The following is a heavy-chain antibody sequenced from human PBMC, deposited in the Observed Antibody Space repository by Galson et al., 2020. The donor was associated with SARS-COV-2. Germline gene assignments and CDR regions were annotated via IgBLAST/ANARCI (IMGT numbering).Heavy chain of an antibody. CDR3: ARSHSGSYFDAFDI. CDR1: GFTFSSYA. Sequence: GGSLRLSCAASGFTFSSYAIHWVRQAPGKGLEWVAVISYDGGNKYYADSVKGRFTISRDNSKNTLYVQMNSLRAEDTAVYYCARSHSGSYFDAFDIWGQETMVTVSS. CDR2: ISYDGGNK. V-gene: IGHV3-30*04. J-gene: IGHJ3*02. D-gene: IGHD1-26*01.